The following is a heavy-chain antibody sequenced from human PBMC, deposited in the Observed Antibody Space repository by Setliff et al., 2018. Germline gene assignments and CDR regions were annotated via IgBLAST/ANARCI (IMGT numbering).Heavy chain of an antibody. Sequence: ASVKVSCKVSGYTLTELSMHWVRQAPGKGLEWMGGFDPEDGETIYAQKFQGRVTMTEDTSTDTAYMELSSLRSEETAVYYCATVERVLRFLEWLSRAEYFQHWGQGTQVTVSS. CDR3: ATVERVLRFLEWLSRAEYFQH. CDR2: FDPEDGET. CDR1: GYTLTELS. D-gene: IGHD3-3*01. V-gene: IGHV1-24*01. J-gene: IGHJ1*01.